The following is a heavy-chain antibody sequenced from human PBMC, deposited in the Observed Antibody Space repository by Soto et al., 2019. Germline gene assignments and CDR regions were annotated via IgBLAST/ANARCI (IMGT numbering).Heavy chain of an antibody. CDR3: ARIGSPGAFDI. Sequence: QVQLQESGPGLVKPSETLSLTCTVSGGSISSYYWSWIRQPPGKGLEWIGYIYYSGSTNYNPSLKSRVTISVDTSKNRFSLKLSSVTAADTAVYYCARIGSPGAFDIWGQGTIVTVSS. J-gene: IGHJ3*02. V-gene: IGHV4-59*01. D-gene: IGHD2-15*01. CDR2: IYYSGST. CDR1: GGSISSYY.